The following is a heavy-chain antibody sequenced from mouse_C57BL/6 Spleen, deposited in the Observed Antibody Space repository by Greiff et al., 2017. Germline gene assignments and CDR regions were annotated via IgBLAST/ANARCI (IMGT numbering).Heavy chain of an antibody. CDR2: ISSGSSTI. V-gene: IGHV5-17*01. D-gene: IGHD2-10*01. J-gene: IGHJ2*01. Sequence: EVKVVESGGGLVKPGGSLKLSCAASGFTFSDYGMHWVRQAPEKGLEWVAYISSGSSTIYYADTVEGRFTISRDTAKNTLFLQMTSLRSENTAMYYSAKGAYYHNHIDYWGQGTPLTVSS. CDR1: GFTFSDYG. CDR3: AKGAYYHNHIDY.